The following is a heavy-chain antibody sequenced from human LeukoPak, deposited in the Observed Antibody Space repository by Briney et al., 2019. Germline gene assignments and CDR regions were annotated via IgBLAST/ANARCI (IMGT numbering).Heavy chain of an antibody. V-gene: IGHV3-21*01. D-gene: IGHD3-22*01. Sequence: GGPLRLSCAASGFTFSSYSMNWVRQAPGKGLEWVSSISSSSSYIYYADSVKGRFTISRDNAKNSLYLQMNSLRAEDTAVYYCAGEDYYDSSGYHDYWGQGTLVTVSS. CDR1: GFTFSSYS. CDR3: AGEDYYDSSGYHDY. CDR2: ISSSSSYI. J-gene: IGHJ4*02.